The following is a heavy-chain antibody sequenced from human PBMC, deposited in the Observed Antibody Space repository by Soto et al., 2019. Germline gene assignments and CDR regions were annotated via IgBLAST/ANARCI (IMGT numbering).Heavy chain of an antibody. D-gene: IGHD3-16*02. Sequence: ASVKVSCKASGYTFTSYDINWVRQATGQGLEWMGWMNPNSGNTGYAQKFQGRVTMTRNTSISTAYMELSSLRSEDTAVYYCARGYVDYIWGSYRYSYYFDYWGQGTLVTVSS. J-gene: IGHJ4*02. V-gene: IGHV1-8*01. CDR2: MNPNSGNT. CDR3: ARGYVDYIWGSYRYSYYFDY. CDR1: GYTFTSYD.